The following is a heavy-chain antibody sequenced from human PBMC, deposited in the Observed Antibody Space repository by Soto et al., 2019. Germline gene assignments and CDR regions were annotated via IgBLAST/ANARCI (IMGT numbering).Heavy chain of an antibody. D-gene: IGHD1-26*01. CDR3: ARGVTAGVDY. Sequence: GASSEVSCKASGYSFTSLDINWVRQTTGQGLEWMGWMQPSSGRTGYAQKFQGRVTMTRDTSINTAYMELSSLTSDDTAFYYCARGVTAGVDYWGQGTLVTVSS. J-gene: IGHJ4*02. CDR1: GYSFTSLD. CDR2: MQPSSGRT. V-gene: IGHV1-8*01.